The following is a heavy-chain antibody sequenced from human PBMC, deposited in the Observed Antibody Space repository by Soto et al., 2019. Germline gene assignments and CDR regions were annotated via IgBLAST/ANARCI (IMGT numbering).Heavy chain of an antibody. CDR1: GFTFSSYG. V-gene: IGHV3-33*01. CDR3: ARASAGRYYDFWSGFYDY. J-gene: IGHJ4*02. Sequence: GGSLRLSCAASGFTFSSYGMHWVRQAPGKGLEWVAVIWYDGSNKYYADSVKGRFTISRDNSKNTLYLQMNSLRAEDTAVYYCARASAGRYYDFWSGFYDYWGQGTLVTVSS. CDR2: IWYDGSNK. D-gene: IGHD3-3*01.